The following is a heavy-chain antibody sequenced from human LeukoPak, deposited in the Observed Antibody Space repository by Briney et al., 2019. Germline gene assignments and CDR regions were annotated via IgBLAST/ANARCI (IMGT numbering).Heavy chain of an antibody. CDR3: AKVPVFSLTISEVVTDDAFDI. CDR2: ISGSGGST. V-gene: IGHV3-23*01. J-gene: IGHJ3*02. Sequence: PGGSLRLSCAASGFTFSSYAMSWVRQAPGKGLEWVSAISGSGGSTYYADSVKGRFTISRDNSKNTLYLQMNSLRAEDTAVYYCAKVPVFSLTISEVVTDDAFDIWGQGTTVTVSS. CDR1: GFTFSSYA. D-gene: IGHD3-3*01.